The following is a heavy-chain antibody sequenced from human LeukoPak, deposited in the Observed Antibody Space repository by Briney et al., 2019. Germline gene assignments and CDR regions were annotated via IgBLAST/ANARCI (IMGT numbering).Heavy chain of an antibody. Sequence: GGSLRLSFAASGFTFSSDWMSWVRQAPGKGLEWVAKIKQDGSEKYYVASVKGRFTISRDNAKNSLYLQMNSLRAEDTAVYYCARVQGSGSYSDYWGQGTLVTVSS. V-gene: IGHV3-7*01. CDR1: GFTFSSDW. CDR3: ARVQGSGSYSDY. J-gene: IGHJ4*02. CDR2: IKQDGSEK. D-gene: IGHD3-10*01.